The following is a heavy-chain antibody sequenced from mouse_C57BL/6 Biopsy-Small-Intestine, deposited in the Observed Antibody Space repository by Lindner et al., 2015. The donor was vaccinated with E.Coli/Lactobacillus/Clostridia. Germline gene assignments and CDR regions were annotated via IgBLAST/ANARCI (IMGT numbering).Heavy chain of an antibody. J-gene: IGHJ1*01. V-gene: IGHV1-74*01. Sequence: SVKVSCKASGDTFNIYAINWVRQAPGQGLEWMGRIIPVINMANYAQRFQGRTTITADKFPSTAYMELHSLTSEDTAVYYCATVSAGQLDDASHFWGRGTMVTVSS. CDR3: ATVSAGQLDDASHF. D-gene: IGHD4-1*02. CDR1: GDTFNIYA. CDR2: IIPVINMA.